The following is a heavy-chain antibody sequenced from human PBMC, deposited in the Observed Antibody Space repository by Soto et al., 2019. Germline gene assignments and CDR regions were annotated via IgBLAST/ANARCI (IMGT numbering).Heavy chain of an antibody. J-gene: IGHJ4*02. CDR2: TYYRGNN. Sequence: QVQLQESGPGLVKPSQTLTLTCTVSDDSITGGGYFWTWIRQLPGKGLEWLGSTYYRGNNFYNPSLTSRGTISLDTSKSRVSLRVTSVTAADTAIYFCARGGSGTYHVWGQGTLVIVSS. D-gene: IGHD3-10*01. V-gene: IGHV4-31*02. CDR1: DDSITGGGYF. CDR3: ARGGSGTYHV.